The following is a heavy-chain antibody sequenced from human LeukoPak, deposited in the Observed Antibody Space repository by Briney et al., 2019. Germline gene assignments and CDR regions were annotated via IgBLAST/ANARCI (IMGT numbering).Heavy chain of an antibody. D-gene: IGHD3-10*01. Sequence: PGGSLRLSCAASGFTFSNAWMSWVRQAPGKGLEWVGRIKSKTDGGTTDYAAPVKGRFTISRDDSKNTLYLQMNSLKTEDTAVYYCTTWLLWFGELLSFDIWGQGTMVTVPS. CDR1: GFTFSNAW. CDR2: IKSKTDGGTT. CDR3: TTWLLWFGELLSFDI. V-gene: IGHV3-15*01. J-gene: IGHJ3*02.